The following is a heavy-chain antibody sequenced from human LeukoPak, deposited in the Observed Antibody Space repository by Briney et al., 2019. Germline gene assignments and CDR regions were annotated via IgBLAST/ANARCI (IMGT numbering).Heavy chain of an antibody. J-gene: IGHJ6*02. CDR3: ARESSLDILTGYLSLYYYYGMDV. CDR2: IKQDGSEK. D-gene: IGHD3-9*01. V-gene: IGHV3-7*01. CDR1: GFTFSSYA. Sequence: GRSLRLSCAASGFTFSSYAMHWVRQAPGKGLEWVANIKQDGSEKYYVDSVKGRFTISRDSAKNSLYLQMNSLRAEGTAVYYCARESSLDILTGYLSLYYYYGMDVWGQGTTVTVSS.